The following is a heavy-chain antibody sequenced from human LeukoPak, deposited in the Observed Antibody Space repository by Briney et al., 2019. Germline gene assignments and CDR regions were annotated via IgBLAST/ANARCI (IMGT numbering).Heavy chain of an antibody. V-gene: IGHV3-30*18. CDR3: AKGGGSYSSNWYYFDY. CDR1: GFTFSSYX. Sequence: GGSLRLSCAASGFTFSSYXXXWVRXAPGKGXXWXXVISYDGSNKYYTDSVKGRFTISRDNSKNTLYLQMSSLRAEDTAVYYCAKGGGSYSSNWYYFDYWGQGTLVTVSS. CDR2: ISYDGSNK. D-gene: IGHD6-13*01. J-gene: IGHJ4*02.